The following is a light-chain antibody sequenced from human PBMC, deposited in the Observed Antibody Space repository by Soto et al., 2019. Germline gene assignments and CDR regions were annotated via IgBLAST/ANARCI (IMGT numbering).Light chain of an antibody. V-gene: IGKV1-5*01. CDR3: QEYKTYA. J-gene: IGKJ2*01. CDR2: DAS. Sequence: DVQMTQSPSTLSASVGDRVTITCRASQSISDWLAWYQQKPGQAPELLISDASTLATGVPSGFSGRGSGTEFTLTINSLQTDDFATYFCQEYKTYAFGPGTKVDIK. CDR1: QSISDW.